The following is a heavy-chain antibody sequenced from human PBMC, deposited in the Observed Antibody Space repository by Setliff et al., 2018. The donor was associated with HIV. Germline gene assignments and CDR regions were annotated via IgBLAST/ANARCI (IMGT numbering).Heavy chain of an antibody. CDR1: GFSISSRYY. CDR3: PRDVLDLVISVYGF. V-gene: IGHV4-38-2*02. D-gene: IGHD3-22*01. J-gene: IGHJ4*02. CDR2: IYHTGSS. Sequence: SETLSLTCDVSGFSISSRYYWGWIRQSPGKGLEWIGNIYHTGSSYYNPSLNDRATISLDTSKNQFSLKLNSVTAADTAVYHCPRDVLDLVISVYGFWGQGIPVTVSS.